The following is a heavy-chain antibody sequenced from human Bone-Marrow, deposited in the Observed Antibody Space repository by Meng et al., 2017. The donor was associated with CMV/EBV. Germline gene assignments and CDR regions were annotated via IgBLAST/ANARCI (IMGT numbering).Heavy chain of an antibody. CDR3: ARLRCSGGGCQSAFDY. CDR2: IKEDGTDK. Sequence: GGSLRLSCAASGFTFSGHWMTWVRQAPGKGLEWVANIKEDGTDKKYLDSVKGRFTISRDNAKNSLSLQMNSLRAEDTAVYYCARLRCSGGGCQSAFDYWGQGTLVNVDS. V-gene: IGHV3-7*01. D-gene: IGHD2-15*01. CDR1: GFTFSGHW. J-gene: IGHJ4*02.